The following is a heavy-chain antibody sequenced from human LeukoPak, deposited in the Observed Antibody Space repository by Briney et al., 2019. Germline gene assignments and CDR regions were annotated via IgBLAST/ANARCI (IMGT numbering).Heavy chain of an antibody. CDR3: ARYGGLGYCSGGSCYLVDY. J-gene: IGHJ4*02. Sequence: GGSLRLSCAASGFTFSSYWMHWVRQAPGKGLVWVSRINSDGSSTSYADSVKGRFTISRDNAKNTLYLQMNSLRAEDTAVYYCARYGGLGYCSGGSCYLVDYWGQGTLVTVSS. D-gene: IGHD2-15*01. CDR2: INSDGSST. V-gene: IGHV3-74*01. CDR1: GFTFSSYW.